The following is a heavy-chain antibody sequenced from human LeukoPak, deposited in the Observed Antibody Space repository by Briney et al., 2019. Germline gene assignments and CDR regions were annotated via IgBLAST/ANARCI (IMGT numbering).Heavy chain of an antibody. CDR2: IKQDGSEK. V-gene: IGHV3-7*01. J-gene: IGHJ4*02. D-gene: IGHD2-15*01. CDR1: GFTFSSYW. Sequence: GGSLRLSCAASGFTFSSYWMSWVRQAPGKGLEWVANIKQDGSEKYYVDSVKGRFTISRDNAKNSLYLQMNSLRAEDTAVYYCARDFYVRYCSGGSCYSEPDYWGQGTLVTVSS. CDR3: ARDFYVRYCSGGSCYSEPDY.